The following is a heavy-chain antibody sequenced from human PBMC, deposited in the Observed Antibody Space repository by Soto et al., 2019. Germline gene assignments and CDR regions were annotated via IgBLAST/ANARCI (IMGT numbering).Heavy chain of an antibody. CDR3: ARDLAVAGPGAFDI. J-gene: IGHJ3*02. D-gene: IGHD6-19*01. V-gene: IGHV1-18*01. Sequence: ASVKVSCKASGYTFTSYGISWVRQAPGQGLEWMGWISAYNGNTNYAQKLQGRVTMTTDTSTSTAYMELRSLRSDDTAVYYCARDLAVAGPGAFDIWGQGTMVTVSS. CDR1: GYTFTSYG. CDR2: ISAYNGNT.